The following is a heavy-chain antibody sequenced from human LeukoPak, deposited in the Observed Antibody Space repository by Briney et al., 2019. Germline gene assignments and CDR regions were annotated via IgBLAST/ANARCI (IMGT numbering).Heavy chain of an antibody. V-gene: IGHV1-18*01. CDR1: GYTFTSYG. CDR2: ISAYNGNT. Sequence: ASVKVSCKASGYTFTSYGISWVRQAPGQGLEWMGWISAYNGNTNYAQKLQGRATMTTDTSTSTAYMELRSLRSDDTAVYYCARDDTAMGGLPLDYWGQGTLVTVSS. CDR3: ARDDTAMGGLPLDY. J-gene: IGHJ4*02. D-gene: IGHD5-18*01.